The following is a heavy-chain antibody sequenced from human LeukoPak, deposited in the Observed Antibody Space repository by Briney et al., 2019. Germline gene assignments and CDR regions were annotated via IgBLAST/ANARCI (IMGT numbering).Heavy chain of an antibody. J-gene: IGHJ3*02. CDR1: GYTFTGYY. CDR3: ARDIVVVPAALAFDI. Sequence: ASVKVSCKASGYTFTGYYMHWVRQAPGQGLEWMGWINPNSGGTNYAQKFQGRVTMARDTSISTAYMELSRLRSGDTAVYYCARDIVVVPAALAFDIWGQGTMVTVSS. CDR2: INPNSGGT. V-gene: IGHV1-2*02. D-gene: IGHD2-2*01.